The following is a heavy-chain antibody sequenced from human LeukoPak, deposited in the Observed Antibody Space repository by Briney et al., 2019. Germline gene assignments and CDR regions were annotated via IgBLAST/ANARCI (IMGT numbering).Heavy chain of an antibody. Sequence: SETLSLTCTVSGGSISSYYWSWIRQPPGKGLEWIGYIYHSGSTNYNPSLKSRVTISIDTSKIQFSLKLSSVTAADTAVYYCARYQITQQFDQWGQGTLVTVSS. D-gene: IGHD2-2*01. J-gene: IGHJ4*02. CDR3: ARYQITQQFDQ. V-gene: IGHV4-59*01. CDR2: IYHSGST. CDR1: GGSISSYY.